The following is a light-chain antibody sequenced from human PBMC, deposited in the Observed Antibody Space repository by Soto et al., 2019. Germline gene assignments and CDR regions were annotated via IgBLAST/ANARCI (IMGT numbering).Light chain of an antibody. V-gene: IGLV2-23*02. J-gene: IGLJ2*01. Sequence: QSVLTQPASVSGSPGQSITISCTGTSSDIGSYNLVSWYQQHPGKAPKLMIYEVTKRPSRVSNRFSGSKSGNTASLTISGLLAEDEADYYCCSYASNFTLLFGGGTKLTVL. CDR3: CSYASNFTLL. CDR1: SSDIGSYNL. CDR2: EVT.